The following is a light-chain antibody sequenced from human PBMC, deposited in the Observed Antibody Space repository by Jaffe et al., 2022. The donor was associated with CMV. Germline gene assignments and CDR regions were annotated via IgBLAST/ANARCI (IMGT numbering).Light chain of an antibody. CDR3: CSYADSSSWVV. CDR1: SSDVGSYNL. J-gene: IGLJ2*01. CDR2: EVT. Sequence: QSALTQPASVSGSPGQSITISCSGTSSDVGSYNLVSWYQQHPGKAPKLIIYEVTKRPSGVSNRFSGSKSGNTASLTISGLQAEDEAGYYCCSYADSSSWVVFGGGTQLTVL. V-gene: IGLV2-23*02.